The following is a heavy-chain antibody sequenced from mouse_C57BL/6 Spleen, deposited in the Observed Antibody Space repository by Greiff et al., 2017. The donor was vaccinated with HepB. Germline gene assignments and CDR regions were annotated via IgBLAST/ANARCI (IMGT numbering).Heavy chain of an antibody. CDR2: IWGDGST. Sequence: VMLVESGPGLVAPSQSLSITCTVSGFSLTSYGVSWVRQPPGKGLEWLGVIWGDGSTNHHSALISRLGISKDNSKCQVFLRLNSLQTDDTATDYCANQPRYYYGNGAWFAYWGQGTLVTVSA. CDR1: GFSLTSYG. V-gene: IGHV2-3*01. J-gene: IGHJ3*01. CDR3: ANQPRYYYGNGAWFAY. D-gene: IGHD1-1*01.